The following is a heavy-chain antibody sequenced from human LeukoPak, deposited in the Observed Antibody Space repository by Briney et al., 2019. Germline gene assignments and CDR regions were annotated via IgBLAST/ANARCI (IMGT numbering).Heavy chain of an antibody. CDR3: ARVKYSGSYPHDY. J-gene: IGHJ4*02. V-gene: IGHV3-23*01. Sequence: GGSLRLSCAASGFTFSSYAMSWVRQAPGKGLEWVSAISGSGGSTCYADSVKGRFTISRDNAKNSLYLQMNSLRAEDTAIYYCARVKYSGSYPHDYWGQGTLVTVSS. CDR1: GFTFSSYA. CDR2: ISGSGGST. D-gene: IGHD1-26*01.